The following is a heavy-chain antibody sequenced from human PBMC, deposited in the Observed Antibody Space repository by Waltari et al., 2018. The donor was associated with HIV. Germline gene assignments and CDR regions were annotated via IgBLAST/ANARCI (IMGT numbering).Heavy chain of an antibody. V-gene: IGHV3-74*01. CDR3: ARAGGNDYGNP. CDR1: GFNFSSYW. J-gene: IGHJ5*02. Sequence: EVQLVVSGGGLVQPGGSLSLSCAASGFNFSSYWMHWVRQAPGKGLVWFSRINSNGSSPSYADSVKGRCTISRDNAKNTLYLQMNSLRAEDTAVYYCARAGGNDYGNPWGQGTLVTVSS. CDR2: INSNGSSP. D-gene: IGHD4-17*01.